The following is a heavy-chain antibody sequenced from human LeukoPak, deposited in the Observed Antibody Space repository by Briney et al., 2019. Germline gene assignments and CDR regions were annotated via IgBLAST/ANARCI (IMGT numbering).Heavy chain of an antibody. Sequence: PGGSLRLSCAASGFTFSSYSMNWVRQAPGRGLEWVSYISSSSSTIYFADSVKGRFTISRDNAKNSLYLQMNSLRAEDTAVYYCARDHSSSRPAFHYWGQGTLVTVSS. CDR3: ARDHSSSRPAFHY. V-gene: IGHV3-48*01. D-gene: IGHD6-13*01. CDR2: ISSSSSTI. J-gene: IGHJ4*02. CDR1: GFTFSSYS.